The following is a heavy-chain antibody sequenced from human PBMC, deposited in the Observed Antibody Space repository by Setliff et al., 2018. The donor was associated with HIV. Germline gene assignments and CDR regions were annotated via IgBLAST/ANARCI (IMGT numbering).Heavy chain of an antibody. Sequence: PGGSLRLSCAASGFTFSSYWMHWVRQAPGKGLVWVSRINNDGSYASYAESVKGRFTISRDNAKNTLYLQMSSLRAEDRAVYYCAHAQTSVSGSYYIWGSSVLAYWGQGTLVTVSS. CDR3: AHAQTSVSGSYYIWGSSVLAY. CDR1: GFTFSSYW. D-gene: IGHD3-10*01. CDR2: INNDGSYA. V-gene: IGHV3-74*01. J-gene: IGHJ4*02.